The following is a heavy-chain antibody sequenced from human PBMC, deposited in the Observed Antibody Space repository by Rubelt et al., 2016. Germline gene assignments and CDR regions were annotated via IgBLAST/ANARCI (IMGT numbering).Heavy chain of an antibody. CDR3: TRGPSKLRTTNGDY. J-gene: IGHJ4*02. CDR1: GFTFSRYA. D-gene: IGHD1-1*01. Sequence: SRGGLVQPGGSLRVSCAASGFTFSRYAMNWVRQAPGKGLEWVAAISGSGGSTFYADSVKGRFTISRDNSKNTLYLQMNSLRAEDTAVYYCTRGPSKLRTTNGDYWGQGSLVTVSS. V-gene: IGHV3-23*01. CDR2: ISGSGGST.